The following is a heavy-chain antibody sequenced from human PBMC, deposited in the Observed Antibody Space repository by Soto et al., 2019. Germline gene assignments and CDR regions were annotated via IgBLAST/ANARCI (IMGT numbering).Heavy chain of an antibody. CDR1: GGSISSSSFH. V-gene: IGHV4-39*07. D-gene: IGHD3-22*01. CDR3: ARVRREYDNSGPVDY. CDR2: IYYGGST. J-gene: IGHJ4*02. Sequence: PSETLSLTCTVSGGSISSSSFHWGWIRQPPGKGLEWIGYIYYGGSTYYNPSLQSRVTMSVDRSRNQFSLKLNSVTAADTAVYYCARVRREYDNSGPVDYWGQGTLVTVSS.